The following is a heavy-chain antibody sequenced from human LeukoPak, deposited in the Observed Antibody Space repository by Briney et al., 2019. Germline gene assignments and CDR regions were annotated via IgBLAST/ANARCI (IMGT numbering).Heavy chain of an antibody. D-gene: IGHD1-26*01. J-gene: IGHJ5*02. Sequence: GGSLRLSCAASGFMFSSNWMNWVRQAPGKGLEWVSSISSSSSYIYYADSVKGRFTISRDNAKNSLYLQMNSLRAEDTAVYYCARDFNRIVGATTWFDPWGQGTLVTVSS. CDR2: ISSSSSYI. CDR1: GFMFSSNW. CDR3: ARDFNRIVGATTWFDP. V-gene: IGHV3-21*01.